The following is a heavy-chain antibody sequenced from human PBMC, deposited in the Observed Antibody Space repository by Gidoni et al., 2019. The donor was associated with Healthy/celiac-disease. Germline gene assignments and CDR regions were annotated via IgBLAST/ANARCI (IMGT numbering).Heavy chain of an antibody. CDR3: ARGRGGGSEYQLIKGWWFDP. CDR2: INHRGST. CDR1: GGSFRGYY. Sequence: QVQLQQWGAGLLKPSETLSLTGAVYGGSFRGYYWSWIRQPPGKRLEWIGAINHRGSTNSNPSLKSRVTLSVSTSNNKFSLKLSSVTAADTDVYYCARGRGGGSEYQLIKGWWFDPWGQGTLVTVSS. J-gene: IGHJ5*02. D-gene: IGHD2-2*01. V-gene: IGHV4-34*01.